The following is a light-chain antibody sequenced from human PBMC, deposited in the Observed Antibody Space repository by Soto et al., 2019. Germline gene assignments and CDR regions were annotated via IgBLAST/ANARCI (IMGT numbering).Light chain of an antibody. Sequence: DFVMTQSPLSLPVTLGQPASISCRSSQSLVYSDGKTYLDWFQQRPGQSPRRLFYQVSNRDSGIPDRFSGSGSDADFTLKISRVEAEYFGVYYCMQSTDWPISFGQGTKLEIK. CDR1: QSLVYSDGKTY. CDR2: QVS. CDR3: MQSTDWPIS. J-gene: IGKJ2*01. V-gene: IGKV2-30*01.